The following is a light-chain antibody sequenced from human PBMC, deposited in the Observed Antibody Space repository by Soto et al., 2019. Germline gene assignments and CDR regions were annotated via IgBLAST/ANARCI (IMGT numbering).Light chain of an antibody. CDR2: GAS. CDR3: HHYDTSPIFT. CDR1: QTVSNNY. Sequence: EIVLTQSPGTLSLSPGERVTLSCRASQTVSNNYLAWYQQKPGQAPRLIIYGASNRATGIPDRFSGRGSGTDFTLTISRLEPEDFATDYCHHYDTSPIFTFGPGTKVDI. J-gene: IGKJ3*01. V-gene: IGKV3-20*01.